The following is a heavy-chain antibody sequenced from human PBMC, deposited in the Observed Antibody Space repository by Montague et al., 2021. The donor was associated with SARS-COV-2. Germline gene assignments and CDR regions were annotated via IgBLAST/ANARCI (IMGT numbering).Heavy chain of an antibody. CDR2: INHNGST. CDR3: VRVTHPRSAWPYYMDV. J-gene: IGHJ6*03. V-gene: IGHV4-34*01. Sequence: SETLSLTCAVYGGSFSGYYWSWIRQPPGKGLEWIGEINHNGSTNYNPSLKSRVTISVDTSKNQFSLNVRSVTAADTGLFYCVRVTHPRSAWPYYMDVWGKGTTVTV. CDR1: GGSFSGYY.